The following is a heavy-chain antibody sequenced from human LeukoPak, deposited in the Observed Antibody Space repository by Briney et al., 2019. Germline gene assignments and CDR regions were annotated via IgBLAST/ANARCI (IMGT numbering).Heavy chain of an antibody. CDR1: GGSINSGNYY. V-gene: IGHV4-61*02. CDR2: IDTSGTT. J-gene: IGHJ5*02. Sequence: SQTLSLTCTVSGGSINSGNYYWSWIRQPAGKGPEWIGRIDTSGTTSYNPSLKSRVTISVDTSKNQFSLKLRSVTAADTAVYYCARDGSGLWFDPWGQGTLVTVSS. CDR3: ARDGSGLWFDP.